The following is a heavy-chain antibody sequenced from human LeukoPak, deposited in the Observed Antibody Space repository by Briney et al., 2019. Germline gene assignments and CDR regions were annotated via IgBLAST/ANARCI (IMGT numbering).Heavy chain of an antibody. V-gene: IGHV4-4*07. CDR3: ARATVVAASSDAFDI. CDR1: GGSISSFY. Sequence: SETLSLTCTVSGGSISSFYWSWIRQSAGKGLEWIGRIYISGSTNYNPSLKSRVSMSVDTSKNQFSLKLSSVTAADTAVYYCARATVVAASSDAFDIWGQGTMVTVSS. D-gene: IGHD2-15*01. J-gene: IGHJ3*02. CDR2: IYISGST.